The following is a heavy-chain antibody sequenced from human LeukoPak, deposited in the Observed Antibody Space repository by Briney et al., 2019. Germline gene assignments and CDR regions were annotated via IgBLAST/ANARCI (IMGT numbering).Heavy chain of an antibody. CDR2: IDPSDSYT. V-gene: IGHV5-10-1*01. CDR3: AAFRYCSGGSCYHADN. D-gene: IGHD2-15*01. J-gene: IGHJ4*02. CDR1: GYSFTGYW. Sequence: GETLKISCKGSGYSFTGYWISWVRQMPGKGLEWMGRIDPSDSYTNYSPSFQGHVTISADKSISTAYLQWSSLKASDTAMYYCAAFRYCSGGSCYHADNWGQGTLVTVSS.